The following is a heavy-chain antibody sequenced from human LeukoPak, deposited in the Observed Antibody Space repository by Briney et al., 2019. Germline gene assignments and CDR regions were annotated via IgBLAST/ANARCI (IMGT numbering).Heavy chain of an antibody. CDR2: IYSGGST. D-gene: IGHD3-9*01. J-gene: IGHJ4*02. CDR1: GFTVSSNY. Sequence: GGPLRLSCAASGFTVSSNYMSWVRQAPGKGLEWVSTIYSGGSTYYADSVKGRFTISRDNSKNTLYLQMNSLRAEDTAVYYCARVTGYYGLDYWGQGTLVTVSS. V-gene: IGHV3-66*01. CDR3: ARVTGYYGLDY.